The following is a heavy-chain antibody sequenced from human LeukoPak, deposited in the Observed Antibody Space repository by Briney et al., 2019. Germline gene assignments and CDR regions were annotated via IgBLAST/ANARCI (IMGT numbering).Heavy chain of an antibody. J-gene: IGHJ4*02. D-gene: IGHD5-18*01. V-gene: IGHV3-23*01. Sequence: GGSLRLSCAASGYTFSCYAMSWVRQAPGKGLEWVSAISGSGGSTYYADSVKGRFTISRDNSKNTLYLQMNSLRAEDTAVYYCAKGGVGYSYGFFDYWGQGTLVTVSS. CDR2: ISGSGGST. CDR3: AKGGVGYSYGFFDY. CDR1: GYTFSCYA.